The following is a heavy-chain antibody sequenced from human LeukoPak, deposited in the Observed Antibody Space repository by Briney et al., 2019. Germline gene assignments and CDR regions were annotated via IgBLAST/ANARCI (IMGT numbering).Heavy chain of an antibody. Sequence: GGSLRLSCAGSGFTFSSYWMHWVRQAPGKGLVWVSRINSDGSSTSYADSVKGRFTISRDNAKNTLYLQMNSLRAEDTAVYYCARDRECSGGSCYFFDYWGQGTLVTVSS. J-gene: IGHJ4*02. CDR1: GFTFSSYW. D-gene: IGHD2-15*01. CDR3: ARDRECSGGSCYFFDY. CDR2: INSDGSST. V-gene: IGHV3-74*01.